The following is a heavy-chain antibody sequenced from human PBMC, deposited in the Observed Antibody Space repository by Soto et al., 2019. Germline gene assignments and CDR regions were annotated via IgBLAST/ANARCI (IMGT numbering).Heavy chain of an antibody. CDR3: ARLAQLGSLY. CDR2: INHSGST. CDR1: GGSFSGYY. J-gene: IGHJ4*02. Sequence: SETLSLTCAVYGGSFSGYYWSWIRQPPGKGLEWIGEINHSGSTNYNPSLKSRVTISVDTSKNQFSLKLSSVTAADTAVYYCARLAQLGSLYWGQGTLVTVSS. V-gene: IGHV4-34*01. D-gene: IGHD7-27*01.